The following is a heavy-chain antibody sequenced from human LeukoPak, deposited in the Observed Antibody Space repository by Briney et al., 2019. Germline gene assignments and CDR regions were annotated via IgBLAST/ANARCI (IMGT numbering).Heavy chain of an antibody. CDR2: FDPEDGET. J-gene: IGHJ4*01. D-gene: IGHD5-12*01. V-gene: IGHV1-24*01. CDR3: ARGSTVDTVATPLKY. Sequence: GASVKVSCKVSGYTLTELSMHWVRQAPGKGLEWMGGFDPEDGETIYAQKFQGRVTMTRSTSISTAYMELSSLRSEDTAVYYCARGSTVDTVATPLKYWGPGTLVTVSS. CDR1: GYTLTELS.